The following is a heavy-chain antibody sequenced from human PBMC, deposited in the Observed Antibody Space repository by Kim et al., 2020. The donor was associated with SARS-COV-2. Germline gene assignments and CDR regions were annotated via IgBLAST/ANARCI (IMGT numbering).Heavy chain of an antibody. CDR3: TTDPLQVGYSYGYPFDY. Sequence: GGSLRLSCAASGFTFSNAWMSWVRQAPGKGLEWVGRIKSKTDGGTTDYAAPVKGRFTISRDDSKNTLYLQMNSLKTEDTAVYYCTTDPLQVGYSYGYPFDYWGQGTLVTVSS. CDR1: GFTFSNAW. V-gene: IGHV3-15*01. J-gene: IGHJ4*02. D-gene: IGHD5-18*01. CDR2: IKSKTDGGTT.